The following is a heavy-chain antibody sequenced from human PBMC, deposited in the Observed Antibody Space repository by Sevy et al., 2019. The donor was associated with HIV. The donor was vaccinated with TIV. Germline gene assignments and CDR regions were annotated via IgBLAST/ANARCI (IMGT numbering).Heavy chain of an antibody. CDR3: ARVSPYFHYGSDV. CDR2: LFYSGRT. V-gene: IGHV4-59*01. J-gene: IGHJ6*02. CDR1: GDSISSYY. Sequence: SETLSLICSVSGDSISSYYWSWIRQPPGKGLEWIGYLFYSGRTAYNPSLKSRVTISADMSKNQFSLKVTSVIAADTARYYCARVSPYFHYGSDVWGQGTTVTVSS.